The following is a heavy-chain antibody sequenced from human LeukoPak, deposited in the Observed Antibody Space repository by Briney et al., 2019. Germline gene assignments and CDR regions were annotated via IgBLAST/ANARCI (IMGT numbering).Heavy chain of an antibody. J-gene: IGHJ4*02. CDR2: IKQDGSEK. CDR1: GFTFSSYW. Sequence: GGSLRLSCAASGFTFSSYWMSWVRQAPGKGLEWVANIKQDGSEKYYVDSVKGRFTISRDNAKNSLYLQMNSLRAEDTAVYYCARGLSLKAYYFDYWGQGTLVTVSS. CDR3: ARGLSLKAYYFDY. V-gene: IGHV3-7*03.